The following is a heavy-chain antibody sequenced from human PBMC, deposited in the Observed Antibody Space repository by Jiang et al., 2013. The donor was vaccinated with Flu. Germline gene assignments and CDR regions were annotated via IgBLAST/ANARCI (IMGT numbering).Heavy chain of an antibody. CDR2: TYYRSKWYN. CDR3: ARTFYDCTSGVCYNWIDS. D-gene: IGHD2-8*01. Sequence: QTLSLTCAISGDSVSSNSAGWNWIRQSPSRGLEWLGRTYYRSKWYNDYAISLRSRITVSPETSKNQFSLQVNSVTPEDTAVYFCARTFYDCTSGVCYNWIDSWGQGTLVTVSS. CDR1: GDSVSSNSAG. V-gene: IGHV6-1*01. J-gene: IGHJ5*01.